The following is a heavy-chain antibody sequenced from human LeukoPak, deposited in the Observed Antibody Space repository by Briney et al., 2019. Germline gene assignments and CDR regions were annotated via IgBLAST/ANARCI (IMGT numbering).Heavy chain of an antibody. CDR2: ISAYNGNT. V-gene: IGHV1-18*01. D-gene: IGHD4-17*01. J-gene: IGHJ5*02. CDR1: GYTFTSYG. Sequence: ASVKVSCKASGYTFTSYGISWVRQAPGQGLEWMGWISAYNGNTNYAQKLQGRVTMATDTSTSTAYMELRSLRSDDTAVYYCARESSPNDYGDTWGQGTLVTVSS. CDR3: ARESSPNDYGDT.